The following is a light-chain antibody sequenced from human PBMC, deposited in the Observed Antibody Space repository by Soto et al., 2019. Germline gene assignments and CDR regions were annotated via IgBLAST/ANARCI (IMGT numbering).Light chain of an antibody. CDR3: QQYGSSPRT. V-gene: IGKV3-20*01. CDR2: GAS. CDR1: QSVSSSY. Sequence: EIVLTQSPGTLSLCPGERASLSCRASQSVSSSYLAWYQQKPGQAPRLLIYGASNRATGIPDRFSGSGSGTDFTLTISRLEPEDFAVYYCQQYGSSPRTFGQGTKVDIK. J-gene: IGKJ1*01.